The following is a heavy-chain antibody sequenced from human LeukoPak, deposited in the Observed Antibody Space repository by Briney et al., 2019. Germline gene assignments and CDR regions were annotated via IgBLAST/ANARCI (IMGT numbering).Heavy chain of an antibody. J-gene: IGHJ3*02. V-gene: IGHV3-23*01. D-gene: IGHD6-6*01. CDR2: ISGSGGST. CDR3: ARPLSSSDAFDI. Sequence: PGGSLRLSCAASGFTFSSYGMSWVRQAPGKGLEWVSAISGSGGSTYYADSVKGRFTISRDNSKNTLYLQMNSLRAEDTAVYYCARPLSSSDAFDIWGQGTMVTVSS. CDR1: GFTFSSYG.